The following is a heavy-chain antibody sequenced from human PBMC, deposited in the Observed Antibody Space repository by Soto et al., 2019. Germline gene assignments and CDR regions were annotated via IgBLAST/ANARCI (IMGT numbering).Heavy chain of an antibody. Sequence: QVQLVESGGGVGQPGRSLRLSCAASGFTFSSYGMHWVRQAPGKGLEWVAVIWYDGSNKYYADSVKGRFTISRDNSKNTLYLQMNSLRAEDTAVYYCARTLSVVVTLYYGMDVWGQGTTVTVSS. CDR2: IWYDGSNK. J-gene: IGHJ6*02. CDR3: ARTLSVVVTLYYGMDV. CDR1: GFTFSSYG. D-gene: IGHD2-21*02. V-gene: IGHV3-33*01.